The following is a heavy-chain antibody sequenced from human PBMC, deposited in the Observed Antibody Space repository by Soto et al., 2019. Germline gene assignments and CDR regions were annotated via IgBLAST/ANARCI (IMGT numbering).Heavy chain of an antibody. CDR2: IKQDGSEK. CDR1: GFTFSSYW. Sequence: EVQLVESGGGLVQPGGSLRLSCAASGFTFSSYWMSWVCQAPGKGLEWVANIKQDGSEKYYLDSVKGRFTISRDNAKNSLYLQMNSLRAEDTAVYYCARRGVRSYYYYGMDVWGQGTTVTVSS. V-gene: IGHV3-7*04. D-gene: IGHD2-8*01. J-gene: IGHJ6*02. CDR3: ARRGVRSYYYYGMDV.